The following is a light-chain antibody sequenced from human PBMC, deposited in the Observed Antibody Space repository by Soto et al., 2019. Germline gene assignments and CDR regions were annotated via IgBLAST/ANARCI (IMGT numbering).Light chain of an antibody. CDR2: DAS. V-gene: IGKV1-5*01. CDR1: QTIRRW. J-gene: IGKJ1*01. Sequence: DIEMTQSPSTLSASVGDRVTITCRASQTIRRWLAWYQQRPGKAPKVLIYDASTLESGVPARFSGSGSETEFTLTISSLQPEDSATYYCKHYNSEPWTFGQGTKVEIK. CDR3: KHYNSEPWT.